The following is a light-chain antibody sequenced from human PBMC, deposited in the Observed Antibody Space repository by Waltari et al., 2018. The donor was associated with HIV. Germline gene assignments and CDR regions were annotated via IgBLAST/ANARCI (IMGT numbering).Light chain of an antibody. Sequence: QSALTQPASVSGSPGQSITISCPGPSSDVGGYNYSSWYQQHPGKAPKLMIFHVSNRPSGVSTRFSGSKSGNTASLTISALQAEDEADYYCSSYTSDSTYVFGTGTQVTLL. CDR3: SSYTSDSTYV. V-gene: IGLV2-14*03. CDR2: HVS. J-gene: IGLJ1*01. CDR1: SSDVGGYNY.